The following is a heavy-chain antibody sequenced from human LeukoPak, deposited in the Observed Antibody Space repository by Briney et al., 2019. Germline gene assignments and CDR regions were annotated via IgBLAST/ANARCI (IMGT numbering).Heavy chain of an antibody. D-gene: IGHD5-12*01. CDR2: INSDGSST. CDR1: GFTFSSYW. J-gene: IGHJ4*02. CDR3: ARVGQAGYVGYPLDY. Sequence: GGSLRLSCEASGFTFSSYWMHWVRQAPGKGLMWVSRINSDGSSTSYADSVKGRFTISRDNAKNTLYLQMNSLRAEDTAVFYCARVGQAGYVGYPLDYRGQGTLVTVSS. V-gene: IGHV3-74*01.